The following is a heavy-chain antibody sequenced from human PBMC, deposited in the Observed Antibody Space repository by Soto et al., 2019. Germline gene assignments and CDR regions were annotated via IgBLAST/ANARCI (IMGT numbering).Heavy chain of an antibody. D-gene: IGHD3-16*01. V-gene: IGHV4-39*01. CDR1: GGSISSSSYY. J-gene: IGHJ6*02. CDR2: IYYSGST. CDR3: ARLGGGKFYYYGMDV. Sequence: QLQLQESGPGLVKPSETLSLTCTVSGGSISSSSYYWGWIRQPPGKGLEWIGSIYYSGSTYYNPSLKSRVTISVDTSKNQFSLKLSSVTAADTAVYYCARLGGGKFYYYGMDVWGQGTTVTVSS.